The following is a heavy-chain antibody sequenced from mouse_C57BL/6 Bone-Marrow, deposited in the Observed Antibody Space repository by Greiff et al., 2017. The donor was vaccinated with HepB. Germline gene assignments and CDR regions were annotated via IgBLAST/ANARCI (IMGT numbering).Heavy chain of an antibody. D-gene: IGHD2-1*01. CDR1: GFTIKDDY. CDR3: TRAYGKDY. CDR2: IDPENGDT. V-gene: IGHV14-4*01. Sequence: EVQLQQSGAELVRPGASVKLSCTASGFTIKDDYMHWVKQRPEQGLEWIGWIDPENGDTEYASKFQGKATITADTSSTTAYLQLSSLTSEDTAVYYCTRAYGKDYWGQGTTLTVSS. J-gene: IGHJ2*01.